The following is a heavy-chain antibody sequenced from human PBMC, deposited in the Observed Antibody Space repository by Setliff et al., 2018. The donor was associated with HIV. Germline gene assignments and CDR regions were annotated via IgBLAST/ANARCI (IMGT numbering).Heavy chain of an antibody. J-gene: IGHJ6*03. CDR3: ARITDDYSRFYYYMDV. CDR1: GGSVSGYY. V-gene: IGHV4-59*02. CDR2: IYYSGSA. D-gene: IGHD4-4*01. Sequence: SETLSLTCTTSGGSVSGYYWSWIRQPPGKGLEWIGYIYYSGSANHNPSLKSRVTISVDTSKNEVSLKLTYVTSADTAVYYCARITDDYSRFYYYMDVWGKGTTVTVSS.